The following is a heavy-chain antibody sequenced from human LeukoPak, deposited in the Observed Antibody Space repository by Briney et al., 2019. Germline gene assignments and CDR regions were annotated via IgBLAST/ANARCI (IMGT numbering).Heavy chain of an antibody. CDR3: ARDAY. V-gene: IGHV4-59*11. J-gene: IGHJ4*02. CDR2: VYNSGTT. Sequence: SETLSLTCTVSGVSIGSHYWSWIRQSPGKGLEWIGCVYNSGTTVYNPSLTGRVTISVDTSKNQYSLNLRSVTAADAAVYYCARDAYWGQGILITVSS. CDR1: GVSIGSHY.